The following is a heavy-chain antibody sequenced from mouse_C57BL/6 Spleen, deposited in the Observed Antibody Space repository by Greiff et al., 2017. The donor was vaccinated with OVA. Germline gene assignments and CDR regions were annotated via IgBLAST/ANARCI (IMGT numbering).Heavy chain of an antibody. D-gene: IGHD3-2*02. CDR3: ARKLRPDYYAMDY. V-gene: IGHV1-22*01. CDR1: GYTFTDYN. Sequence: EVKLQQSGPELVKPGASVKMSCKASGYTFTDYNMPWVKQSHGKSLEWIGYINPNNGGTSYHQKFKGKATLTVNKSSSTAYMELRGLTSEESAVYYCARKLRPDYYAMDYWGQGTSVTVSS. CDR2: INPNNGGT. J-gene: IGHJ4*01.